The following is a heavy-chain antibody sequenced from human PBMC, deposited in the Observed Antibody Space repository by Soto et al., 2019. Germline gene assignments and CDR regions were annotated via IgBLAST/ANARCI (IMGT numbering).Heavy chain of an antibody. D-gene: IGHD1-26*01. CDR1: GYSFTSYG. J-gene: IGHJ4*02. Sequence: GASVKVSCKASGYSFTSYGISWVRQAPGQGLEWMGWISAYNGNTNYAQKLQGRVTMTTDTSTSTAYMELRSLRSDDTAVYYCARVLGWDPVYYFDYWGQGTLVTVSS. V-gene: IGHV1-18*01. CDR2: ISAYNGNT. CDR3: ARVLGWDPVYYFDY.